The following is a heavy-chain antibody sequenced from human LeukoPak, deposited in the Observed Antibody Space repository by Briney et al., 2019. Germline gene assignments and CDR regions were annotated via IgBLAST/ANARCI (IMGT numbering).Heavy chain of an antibody. CDR1: GGSISSYY. V-gene: IGHV4-59*01. D-gene: IGHD3-10*01. CDR2: IYYSGST. CDR3: AGVLCFGEPSEGNWFDP. Sequence: SETLSLTCTVSGGSISSYYWSWIRQPPGKGLEWIGYIYYSGSTNYNPSLKSRVTISVDTSKNQFSLKLSSVTAADTAVYYCAGVLCFGEPSEGNWFDPWGQGTLVTVSS. J-gene: IGHJ5*02.